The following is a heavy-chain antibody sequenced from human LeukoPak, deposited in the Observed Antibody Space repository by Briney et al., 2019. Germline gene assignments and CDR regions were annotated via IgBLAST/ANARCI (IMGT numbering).Heavy chain of an antibody. CDR3: TTAPTPLMVRGVITYFDY. V-gene: IGHV3-15*01. CDR2: IKSKTDGGTT. J-gene: IGHJ4*02. D-gene: IGHD3-10*01. Sequence: GGSLRLSCAASGFTFSSYGMSWVRQAPGKGLEWVGRIKSKTDGGTTDYAAPVKGRFTISRDDSKNTLYLQMNSLKTEDTAVYYCTTAPTPLMVRGVITYFDYWGQGTLVTVSS. CDR1: GFTFSSYG.